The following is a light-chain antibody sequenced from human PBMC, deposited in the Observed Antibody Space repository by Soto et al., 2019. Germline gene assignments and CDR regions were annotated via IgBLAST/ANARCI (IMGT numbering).Light chain of an antibody. CDR1: SSNIGAGYA. CDR2: DNN. CDR3: QSYDTSLGGSRI. V-gene: IGLV1-40*01. J-gene: IGLJ2*01. Sequence: QSVLTQPPSMSGAPGQRVTISCTGSSSNIGAGYAVQWYQQLPGTAPKLLIYDNNNRPSGVPDRFSGSQSGTSASLAITGLQTEDEADYYCQSYDTSLGGSRIFGGGTKVTVL.